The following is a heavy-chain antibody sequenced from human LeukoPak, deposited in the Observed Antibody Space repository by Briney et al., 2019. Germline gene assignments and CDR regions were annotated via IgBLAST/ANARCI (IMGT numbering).Heavy chain of an antibody. Sequence: ASVKVSCKTSGYTFTSYGITWVRQAPGQGLEWMGWVSAYADNTNYVQKIQGRVTMTTDTSTSTAYMELRSLRSDDTAVYYCAKDCIGCHGFDYWGQGTLVTVSS. J-gene: IGHJ4*02. D-gene: IGHD2-15*01. CDR1: GYTFTSYG. V-gene: IGHV1-18*01. CDR2: VSAYADNT. CDR3: AKDCIGCHGFDY.